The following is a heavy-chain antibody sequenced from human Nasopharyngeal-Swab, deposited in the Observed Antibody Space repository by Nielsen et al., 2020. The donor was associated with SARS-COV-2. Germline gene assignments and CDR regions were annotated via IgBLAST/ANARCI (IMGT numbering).Heavy chain of an antibody. V-gene: IGHV3-7*03. D-gene: IGHD2-2*01. J-gene: IGHJ6*03. CDR1: GFTFSSYW. CDR2: IKQDGSEK. Sequence: GGSPRLSCAASGFTFSSYWMSWVRQAPGKGLEWVANIKQDGSEKYYVDSVKGRFTITRDNAKNSLYLQMNSLRAEDTAVYYCARDKDQLLPGGYYYYYMDVWGKGTTVTVSS. CDR3: ARDKDQLLPGGYYYYYMDV.